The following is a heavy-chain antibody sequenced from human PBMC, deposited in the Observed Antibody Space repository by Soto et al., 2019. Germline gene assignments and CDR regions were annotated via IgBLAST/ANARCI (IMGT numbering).Heavy chain of an antibody. CDR3: TTRITMVRGVITLDY. Sequence: GSLRLSCAASGFTFSGSAMHWVRQASGKGLEWVGRIRSKANSYATAYAASVKGRFTISRDDSKNTAYLQMNSLKTEDTAVYYCTTRITMVRGVITLDYWGQGTLVTVSS. J-gene: IGHJ4*02. D-gene: IGHD3-10*01. V-gene: IGHV3-73*01. CDR1: GFTFSGSA. CDR2: IRSKANSYAT.